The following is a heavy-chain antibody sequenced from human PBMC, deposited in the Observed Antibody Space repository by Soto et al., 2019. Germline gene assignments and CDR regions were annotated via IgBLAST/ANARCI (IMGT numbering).Heavy chain of an antibody. J-gene: IGHJ4*02. CDR1: GYTFTYYW. CDR3: ARDTGFPPFYFDY. Sequence: EVQLVQSGAEVKKSGESLKISCKGSGYTFTYYWIGWVRQMPGKGLEWMGIIYPGDSDTRYSPSFQGQVTISADKSTSTAYLQWSSLKASDTAMYYCARDTGFPPFYFDYWGQGTLVTVSS. CDR2: IYPGDSDT. V-gene: IGHV5-51*01. D-gene: IGHD5-12*01.